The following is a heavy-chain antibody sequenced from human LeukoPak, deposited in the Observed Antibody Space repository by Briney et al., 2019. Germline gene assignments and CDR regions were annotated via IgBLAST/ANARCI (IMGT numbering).Heavy chain of an antibody. CDR2: IYYSGST. Sequence: PSETLSLTCIVSGGSISSSSYYWGWIRQPPGRGLEWIGNIYYSGSTYYNPSLKSRVTISVDTSKNHFSLKLSSVTAADTAVYYCARLVSSGWFDPWGQGTLVTVSS. CDR3: ARLVSSGWFDP. CDR1: GGSISSSSYY. V-gene: IGHV4-39*01. J-gene: IGHJ5*02. D-gene: IGHD3-10*01.